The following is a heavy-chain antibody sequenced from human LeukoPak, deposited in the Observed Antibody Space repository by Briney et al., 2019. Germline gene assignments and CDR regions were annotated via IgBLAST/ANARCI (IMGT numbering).Heavy chain of an antibody. D-gene: IGHD1-14*01. Sequence: GGSLRLSCAAAGLTVSSNYMSWARQAPGKGLEWVSVMYRSDATYYADSVKGRFTMSRDISKNTVYLQVDSLRSEDTAVYYCARDLPDQGANWGQGTLVIVSS. CDR1: GLTVSSNY. V-gene: IGHV3-53*01. J-gene: IGHJ1*01. CDR2: MYRSDAT. CDR3: ARDLPDQGAN.